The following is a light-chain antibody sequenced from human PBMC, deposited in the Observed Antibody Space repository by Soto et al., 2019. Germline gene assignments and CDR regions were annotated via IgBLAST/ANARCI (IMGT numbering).Light chain of an antibody. V-gene: IGKV3-20*01. Sequence: ETVMTQSPVALSDSPGERSTLSCRARQNVRKNLAWYQQKPGQAPRLLIYGASSRATGIPDRFSGSGSGRDFTLTISGLEPEDFAVYYCQQYGSSPLISFGQGTRLEI. J-gene: IGKJ5*01. CDR1: QNVRKN. CDR3: QQYGSSPLIS. CDR2: GAS.